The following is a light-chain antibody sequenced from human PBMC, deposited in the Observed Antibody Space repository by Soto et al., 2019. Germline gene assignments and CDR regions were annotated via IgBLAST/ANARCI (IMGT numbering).Light chain of an antibody. CDR2: GAS. CDR1: QTVSLSY. V-gene: IGKV3-20*01. Sequence: EVVLTQAPGTLSLSPGQRATLSCRASQTVSLSYLAWYQQKPGQAPRLLIYGASSRATGIPARFSGGGSGTDFTLTISRLEPEDFAMYYCQQYFTSPLTFGGGTKVDIK. CDR3: QQYFTSPLT. J-gene: IGKJ4*01.